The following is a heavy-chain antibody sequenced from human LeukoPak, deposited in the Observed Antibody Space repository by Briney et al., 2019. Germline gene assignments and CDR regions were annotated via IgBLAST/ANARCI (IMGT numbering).Heavy chain of an antibody. V-gene: IGHV4-4*07. CDR2: MYTSGST. CDR1: GGSISSYY. J-gene: IGHJ4*02. Sequence: SESLFLTCSVSGGSISSYYWSWIRQPAGKGLQWIGRMYTSGSTNYNPSLKSRVAMSVDTSKNQFSLRLSSVTAADTAVYYCARQGVGSTEFDSWGQGTRVTVSS. D-gene: IGHD2-21*02. CDR3: ARQGVGSTEFDS.